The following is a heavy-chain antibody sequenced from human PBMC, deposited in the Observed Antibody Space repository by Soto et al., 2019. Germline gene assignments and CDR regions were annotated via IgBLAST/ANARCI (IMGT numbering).Heavy chain of an antibody. CDR2: IHYTGST. CDR3: ARDRSTIAVAGLDYYYGMDV. J-gene: IGHJ6*01. Sequence: SETLSLTCTFSVGSISDYYWSWIRQPPGKGLDWIGFIHYTGSTHYNPSLKSRVTISLDTSKNQFSLKLSSVTAADTAQYYCARDRSTIAVAGLDYYYGMDVWGHGTTVTVSS. D-gene: IGHD6-19*01. CDR1: VGSISDYY. V-gene: IGHV4-59*01.